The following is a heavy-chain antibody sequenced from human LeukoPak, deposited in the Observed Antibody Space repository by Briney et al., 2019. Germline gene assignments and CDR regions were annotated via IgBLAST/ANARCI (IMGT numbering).Heavy chain of an antibody. J-gene: IGHJ4*02. Sequence: GGSLRLSCAASGSTFSSYGMHWVRQAPGKGLEWVAVIWYDGSNKYYADSVKGRFTISRDNSKNTLYLQMNSLRAEDTAVYYCARGPPYSSSSQRVDYWGQGTLVTVSS. CDR1: GSTFSSYG. CDR3: ARGPPYSSSSQRVDY. D-gene: IGHD6-6*01. CDR2: IWYDGSNK. V-gene: IGHV3-33*01.